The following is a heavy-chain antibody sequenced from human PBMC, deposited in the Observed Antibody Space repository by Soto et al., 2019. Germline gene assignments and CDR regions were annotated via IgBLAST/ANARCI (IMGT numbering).Heavy chain of an antibody. J-gene: IGHJ5*02. D-gene: IGHD2-21*02. V-gene: IGHV4-34*01. CDR2: INHSGST. CDR3: ARLTARSFDP. CDR1: GGSFSGYY. Sequence: SETLSLTCAVYGGSFSGYYWSWIRQPPGKGLEWIGEINHSGSTNYNPSLKSRVTISVDTSKNQFSLKLSSVTAADTAVYYCARLTARSFDPWGQGTLVTVSS.